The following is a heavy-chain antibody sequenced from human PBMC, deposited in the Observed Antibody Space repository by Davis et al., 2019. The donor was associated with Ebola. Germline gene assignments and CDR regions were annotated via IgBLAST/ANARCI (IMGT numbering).Heavy chain of an antibody. CDR2: TYYNSKWYN. D-gene: IGHD3-3*01. J-gene: IGHJ3*01. V-gene: IGHV6-1*01. Sequence: HSQTLSLTCAISGDSVSSSSVAWNWIRQSPSRGLEWLGRTYYNSKWYNDYALSVKGRITINPDTSKNQFSLQLNSVTPEDTAVYYCARGFFRHGFDVWGQGTMITVSS. CDR1: GDSVSSSSVA. CDR3: ARGFFRHGFDV.